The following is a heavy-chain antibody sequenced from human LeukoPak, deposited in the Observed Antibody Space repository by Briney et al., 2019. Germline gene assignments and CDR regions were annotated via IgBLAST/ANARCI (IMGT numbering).Heavy chain of an antibody. CDR3: ARDRDYGSGSYYLVGGQFDY. D-gene: IGHD3-10*01. CDR2: ISYDGSNK. CDR1: GFTFSSYA. Sequence: GGSLSLSCAASGFTFSSYAMHWVRQAPGKGQEWVAVISYDGSNKYYADSVKGRFTISRDNSKNTLYLQMNSLRAEDTAVYYCARDRDYGSGSYYLVGGQFDYWGQGTLVTASS. J-gene: IGHJ4*02. V-gene: IGHV3-30*01.